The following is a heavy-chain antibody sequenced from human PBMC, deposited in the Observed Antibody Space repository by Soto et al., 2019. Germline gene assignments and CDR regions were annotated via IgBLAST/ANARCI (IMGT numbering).Heavy chain of an antibody. D-gene: IGHD3-10*01. CDR3: AREAASDPSFYYHYMDV. CDR1: GYTFSNYN. J-gene: IGHJ6*03. V-gene: IGHV1-8*01. CDR2: MNSDSGNT. Sequence: QETLVQSGAEVKKPGAPVKVSCKASGYTFSNYNINWVRQASGQGLEWMGWMNSDSGNTGYAEKFQGRVTMTRNSSISTAYMELRGLRSEDTAVYYCAREAASDPSFYYHYMDVWGKGTTVTVSS.